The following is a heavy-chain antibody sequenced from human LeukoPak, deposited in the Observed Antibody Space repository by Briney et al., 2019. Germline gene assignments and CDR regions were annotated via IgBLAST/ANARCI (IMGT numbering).Heavy chain of an antibody. CDR2: IRQDGNEQ. J-gene: IGHJ4*02. D-gene: IGHD6-19*01. Sequence: PGGSLRLSCAASGFTFSSYWMTWVRQAPGKGLEWVANIRQDGNEQYYMASVKGRFTISRDNAKNPLFLQMNSLRAEDTAVYYCARAPYSGGWYLMYWGQGILVTVSS. V-gene: IGHV3-7*01. CDR3: ARAPYSGGWYLMY. CDR1: GFTFSSYW.